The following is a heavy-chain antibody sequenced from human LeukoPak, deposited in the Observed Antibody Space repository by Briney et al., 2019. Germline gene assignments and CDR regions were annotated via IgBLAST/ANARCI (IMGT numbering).Heavy chain of an antibody. V-gene: IGHV4-4*07. CDR2: IYTSGST. CDR3: ARARPAAGTGYYFDY. Sequence: SETLSLTCTVSGGSISSYYWSWIRQPAGKGLEWIGRIYTSGSTNYNPSLKSRVTMSADTSKNQFSLKLSSVTAADTAVYYCARARPAAGTGYYFDYWGQGTPVTVSS. CDR1: GGSISSYY. D-gene: IGHD6-13*01. J-gene: IGHJ4*02.